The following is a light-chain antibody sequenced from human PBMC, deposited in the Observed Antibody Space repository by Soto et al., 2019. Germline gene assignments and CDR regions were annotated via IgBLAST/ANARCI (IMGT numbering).Light chain of an antibody. CDR3: QLRSNWPSLT. CDR1: QSVLYTSNKNNY. Sequence: DIVMTQSPDSLAVSLGERATINCKSSQSVLYTSNKNNYLAWYQQKPGQPPKLLIYWASSRESGVPDRFSGSGSETDFTLTISSLEPEDSAVYYCQLRSNWPSLTFGGGTKVDIK. V-gene: IGKV4-1*01. CDR2: WAS. J-gene: IGKJ4*01.